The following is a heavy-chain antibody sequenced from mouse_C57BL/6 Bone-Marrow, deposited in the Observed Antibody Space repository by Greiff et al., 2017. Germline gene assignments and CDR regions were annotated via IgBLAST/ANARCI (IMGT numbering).Heavy chain of an antibody. CDR3: ARKGCTYYCGSSYFDY. D-gene: IGHD1-1*01. CDR1: GYSLSTSGMG. Sequence: QVTLKVSGPGILQSSQTLSLTCSFTGYSLSTSGMGVSWIRPPSGKGLEWLALIYRDDDKRYNPSLKSRLTISKDTSRTQVILKITSVDTADTATSHCARKGCTYYCGSSYFDYWGQGTTLTVSS. J-gene: IGHJ2*01. V-gene: IGHV8-12*01. CDR2: IYRDDDK.